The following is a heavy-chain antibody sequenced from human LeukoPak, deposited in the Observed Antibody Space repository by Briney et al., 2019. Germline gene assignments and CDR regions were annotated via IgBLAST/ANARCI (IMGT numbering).Heavy chain of an antibody. CDR3: AREIAAAGRGSFDY. CDR2: IYYSGST. D-gene: IGHD6-13*01. Sequence: SETLSLTCTVSGGSISSYYWSWIRQPPGKGLEWIGYIYYSGSTNYNPSLKSRVTISVDTSKNQFSLKLSSVTAADTAVYYCAREIAAAGRGSFDYWGQGTLVTVSS. V-gene: IGHV4-59*01. CDR1: GGSISSYY. J-gene: IGHJ4*02.